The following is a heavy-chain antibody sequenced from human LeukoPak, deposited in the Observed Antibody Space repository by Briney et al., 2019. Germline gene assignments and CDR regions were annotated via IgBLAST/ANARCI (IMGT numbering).Heavy chain of an antibody. Sequence: GRSLRLSCAASGFTFSSYAMHWVRQAPGKGLEWVAVISCDGSNKYNADSVKGRFTISRDNSKNRLYLQMNSLRAEDTAVYYCARDLILYYDSSGYYDYWGQGTLVTVSS. J-gene: IGHJ4*02. D-gene: IGHD3-22*01. CDR1: GFTFSSYA. V-gene: IGHV3-30*04. CDR2: ISCDGSNK. CDR3: ARDLILYYDSSGYYDY.